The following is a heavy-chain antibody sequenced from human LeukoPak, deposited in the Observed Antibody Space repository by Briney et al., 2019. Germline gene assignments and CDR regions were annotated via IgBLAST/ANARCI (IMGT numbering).Heavy chain of an antibody. CDR1: GFTFSSYG. CDR3: ARGSYSSSWPDY. J-gene: IGHJ4*02. CDR2: ISYDGSNK. Sequence: GGSLRLSCAASGFTFSSYGMHWVRQAPGKGLEWVAVISYDGSNKYYADSVKGRFTISRDNSKNTLYLQMNSLRAEDTAVYYCARGSYSSSWPDYWGQGTLVTVSS. V-gene: IGHV3-30*03. D-gene: IGHD6-13*01.